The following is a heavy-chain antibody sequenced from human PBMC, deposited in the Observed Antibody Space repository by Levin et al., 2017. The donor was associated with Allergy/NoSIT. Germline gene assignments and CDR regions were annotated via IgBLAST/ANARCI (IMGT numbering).Heavy chain of an antibody. CDR1: GFTFSSYG. CDR2: ISYDGSNK. V-gene: IGHV3-30*18. CDR3: AKDLQTYPSIAVAGTVDY. J-gene: IGHJ4*02. Sequence: PGGSLRLSCAASGFTFSSYGMHWVRQAPGKGLEWVAVISYDGSNKYYADSVKGRFTISRDNSKNTLYLQMNSLRAEDTAVYYCAKDLQTYPSIAVAGTVDYWGQGTLVTVSS. D-gene: IGHD6-19*01.